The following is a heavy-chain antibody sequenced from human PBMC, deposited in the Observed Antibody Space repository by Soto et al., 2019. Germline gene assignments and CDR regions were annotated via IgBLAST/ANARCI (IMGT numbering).Heavy chain of an antibody. CDR2: IYYSGST. CDR1: GGSISSYY. J-gene: IGHJ2*01. Sequence: QVQLQESGPGLVKPSETLSLTCTVSGGSISSYYWSWIRQPPGKGLEWIGYIYYSGSTNYNPSLMSRGTISVDTSKNQFSLKLSSVTAADTAVHYCARDGIGGWYFDLWGRGTLVTVSS. V-gene: IGHV4-59*01. CDR3: ARDGIGGWYFDL. D-gene: IGHD1-26*01.